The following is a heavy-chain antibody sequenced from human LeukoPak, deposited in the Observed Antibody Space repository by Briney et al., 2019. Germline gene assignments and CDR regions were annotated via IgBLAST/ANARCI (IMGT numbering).Heavy chain of an antibody. D-gene: IGHD3-22*01. V-gene: IGHV4-39*07. Sequence: SETLSLTCTVSGGSISSSSDYCGWIRQPPGKGLEWIGNIYYSGTTYYNPSLKSRVTISVDTSKNEFSLKLSSVTAADTAVYYCARVYYDSSGQYYFDYWGQGTLVTVSS. CDR1: GGSISSSSDY. CDR2: IYYSGTT. J-gene: IGHJ4*02. CDR3: ARVYYDSSGQYYFDY.